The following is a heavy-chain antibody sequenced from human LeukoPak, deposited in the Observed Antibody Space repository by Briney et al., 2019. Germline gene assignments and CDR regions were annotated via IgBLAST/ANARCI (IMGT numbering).Heavy chain of an antibody. CDR3: ARRGDSSGYYYWFDP. D-gene: IGHD3-22*01. V-gene: IGHV5-51*01. CDR1: GYIFTHHW. J-gene: IGHJ5*02. Sequence: GESLKISCQVSGYIFTHHWIGWVRQMPGKGLESMGIIYPADSDTAYSPSFQGQVTISADKSISTVYLQWSSLNASDTAMYYCARRGDSSGYYYWFDPWSQGTLVTVSS. CDR2: IYPADSDT.